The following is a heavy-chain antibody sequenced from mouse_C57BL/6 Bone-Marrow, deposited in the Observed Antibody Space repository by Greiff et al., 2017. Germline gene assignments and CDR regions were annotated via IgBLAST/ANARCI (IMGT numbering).Heavy chain of an antibody. CDR3: ARTETLGVWRDY. D-gene: IGHD2-10*02. J-gene: IGHJ4*01. V-gene: IGHV1-39*01. CDR1: GYSFTDYN. CDR2: INPNYGTI. Sequence: EVQLQQSGPELVKPGASVKISCKASGYSFTDYNMHWVQQTHGKSLEWIGVINPNYGTISSNQQFKGQVTLTVDQSTSTAYMQLNSMTSEDAAVYYCARTETLGVWRDYWGQGTTVTVSS.